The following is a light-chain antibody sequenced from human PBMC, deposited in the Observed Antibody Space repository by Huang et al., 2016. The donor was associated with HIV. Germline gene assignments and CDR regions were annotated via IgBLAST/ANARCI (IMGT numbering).Light chain of an antibody. CDR3: QQYYASPQT. Sequence: DIVMAQSPVSLAVSLGERGTLTCRSSQSVFSTSTNKDYLAWFQQKPGQPPKLLLFWASTREVGVPDRFSGSGSGTHFTLTIANLEADDAAIYYCQQYYASPQTFGQGTRV. CDR2: WAS. J-gene: IGKJ1*01. CDR1: QSVFSTSTNKDY. V-gene: IGKV4-1*01.